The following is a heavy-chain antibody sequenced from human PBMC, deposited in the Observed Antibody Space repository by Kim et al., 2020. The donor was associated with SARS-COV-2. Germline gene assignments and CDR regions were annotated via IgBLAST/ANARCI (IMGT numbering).Heavy chain of an antibody. Sequence: VKGRFTISRDNSKNTLYLQINSLRAEDTAMYYCAREGPRTGGTSGNYFDYWGQGTLVTVSS. D-gene: IGHD2-2*01. CDR3: AREGPRTGGTSGNYFDY. J-gene: IGHJ4*02. V-gene: IGHV3-23*01.